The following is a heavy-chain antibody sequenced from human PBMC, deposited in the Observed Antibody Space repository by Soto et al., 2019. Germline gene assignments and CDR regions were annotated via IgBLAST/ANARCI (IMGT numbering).Heavy chain of an antibody. CDR1: GFTFSSYA. Sequence: EVQLLESGGGLVQPGGSLRLSCAASGFTFSSYAMSWVRQAPGKGLEWVSAISGSGASTYYADSVKGRFTISRDNSKNTLYLQMNSLRAEDTAVYYCAKSLASSPTYCLDYWGQGTLVTVSS. V-gene: IGHV3-23*01. J-gene: IGHJ4*02. CDR3: AKSLASSPTYCLDY. CDR2: ISGSGAST. D-gene: IGHD2-15*01.